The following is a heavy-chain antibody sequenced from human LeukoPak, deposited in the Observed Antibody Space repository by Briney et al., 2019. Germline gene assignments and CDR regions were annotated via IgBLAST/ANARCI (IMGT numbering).Heavy chain of an antibody. J-gene: IGHJ4*02. CDR2: IYSGGST. D-gene: IGHD4/OR15-4a*01. CDR3: ARRAGAYSHPYDY. Sequence: GGSLRLSCVASGFTFDDYGISWVRQAPGKGLEWVSFIYSGGSTHYSDSVKGRFTISRNNSKNTLYLQMNSLRAEDTAVYYCARRAGAYSHPYDYWGQGTLVTVSS. CDR1: GFTFDDYG. V-gene: IGHV3-53*01.